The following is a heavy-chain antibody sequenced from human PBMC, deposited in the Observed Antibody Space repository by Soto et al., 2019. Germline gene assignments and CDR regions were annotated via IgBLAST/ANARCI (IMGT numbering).Heavy chain of an antibody. CDR1: GGSISSYY. CDR2: IYYSGST. Sequence: SETLSLTCTVSGGSISSYYWSWILQPPGKGLEWIAYIYYSGSTEYNPSLKSRVTISVDTSKNQFSLKLSSVTAADTAVYYCARGRIAAAGNWFDPWGQGTLVTVSS. D-gene: IGHD6-13*01. V-gene: IGHV4-59*08. J-gene: IGHJ5*02. CDR3: ARGRIAAAGNWFDP.